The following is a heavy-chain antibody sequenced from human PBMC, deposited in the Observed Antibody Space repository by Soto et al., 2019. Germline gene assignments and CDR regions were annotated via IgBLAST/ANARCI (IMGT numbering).Heavy chain of an antibody. J-gene: IGHJ6*02. D-gene: IGHD3-3*01. V-gene: IGHV2-5*02. CDR3: AHSSTDLNPAMDV. Sequence: QITVKESGPTLVKPTQTLTLTCAFSGLSLTTNGLSVGWVRQPPGKALEWLALIYWDDDKRYSPSLKSRLTITRDTFKNQVVLTMTYMDPVDPATYFCAHSSTDLNPAMDVWGQGTTVSVSS. CDR1: GLSLTTNGLS. CDR2: IYWDDDK.